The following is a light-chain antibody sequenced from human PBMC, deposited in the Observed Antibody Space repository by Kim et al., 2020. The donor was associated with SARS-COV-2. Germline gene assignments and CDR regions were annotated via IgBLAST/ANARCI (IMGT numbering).Light chain of an antibody. CDR2: EVT. CDR3: SSYAGNSLV. J-gene: IGLJ3*02. V-gene: IGLV2-8*01. CDR1: SSDVGAYNF. Sequence: PGQSVTISCTGTSSDVGAYNFVSWYQQHPGKAPKLIISEVTKRPSGVPNRFSGSKSGNTASLTVSGLQAEDEADYHCSSYAGNSLVFGGGTQLTVL.